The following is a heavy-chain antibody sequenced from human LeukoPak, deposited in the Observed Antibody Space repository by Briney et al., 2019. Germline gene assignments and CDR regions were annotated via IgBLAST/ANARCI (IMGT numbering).Heavy chain of an antibody. CDR1: GYTFTSYG. CDR3: AREGYSSGWYGEGGDY. D-gene: IGHD6-19*01. J-gene: IGHJ4*02. CDR2: ISAYNGNT. Sequence: GASVKVSCKASGYTFTSYGISWVRQAPGQGLEWMGWISAYNGNTNYAQKLQGRVTMTTDTSTSTAYMELRSLRSDDTAVYYCAREGYSSGWYGEGGDYWGQGTLVTVSS. V-gene: IGHV1-18*01.